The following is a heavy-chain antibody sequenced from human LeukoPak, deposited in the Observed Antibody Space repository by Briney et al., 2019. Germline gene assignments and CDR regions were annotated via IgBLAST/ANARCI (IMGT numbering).Heavy chain of an antibody. V-gene: IGHV4-59*01. J-gene: IGHJ4*02. D-gene: IGHD3-9*01. CDR3: AREILTGYRRSSDY. Sequence: PSETLSLTCTVSGGSISSYYWSWIRQPPGKGLEWIGYIYYSGSSNYNPSLKSRVTISVDTSKNQFSLKLSSVTAADTAMYYCAREILTGYRRSSDYWGQGTLVTVSS. CDR1: GGSISSYY. CDR2: IYYSGSS.